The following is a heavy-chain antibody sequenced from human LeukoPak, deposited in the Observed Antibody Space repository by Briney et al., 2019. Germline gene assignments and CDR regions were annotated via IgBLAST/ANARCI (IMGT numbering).Heavy chain of an antibody. Sequence: GESLQISCKGSGYSINNYWIGWVRQMPGKGLEWMGIIYPADSDIRYSPSFQGQVTISADKSISTAYLQWSSLKASDTAMYYCARQEYCSGGSCYTWFGPWGQGTLVIVSS. D-gene: IGHD2-15*01. CDR3: ARQEYCSGGSCYTWFGP. J-gene: IGHJ5*02. CDR1: GYSINNYW. V-gene: IGHV5-51*01. CDR2: IYPADSDI.